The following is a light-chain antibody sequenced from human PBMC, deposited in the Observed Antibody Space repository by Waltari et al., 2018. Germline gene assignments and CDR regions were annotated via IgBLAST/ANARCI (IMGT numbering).Light chain of an antibody. V-gene: IGLV3-1*01. CDR1: KLVDKY. CDR2: QDS. J-gene: IGLJ2*01. CDR3: QTWDSGTVL. Sequence: DLTQPPSVSVSPGQTATITCSGEKLVDKYVCWYQQKPGLSPVLVIHQDSELPSGIPGRFSGSNAGNTATLTIRGTQAVDEADYYCQTWDSGTVLFGGGTKVTVL.